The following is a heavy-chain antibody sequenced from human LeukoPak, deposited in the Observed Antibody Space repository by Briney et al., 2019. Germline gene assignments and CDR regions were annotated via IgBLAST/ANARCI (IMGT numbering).Heavy chain of an antibody. J-gene: IGHJ4*02. D-gene: IGHD6-13*01. V-gene: IGHV4-38-2*02. CDR1: GYSISSGYY. CDR2: IYHSGST. Sequence: SETLSLTCTVSGYSISSGYYWGWIRQPPGKGLEWIGSIYHSGSTYYNPSLKSRVTISVDTSKNQFSLKLSSVTAADTAVYYCARQHSEYYFDYWGQGTLVTVSS. CDR3: ARQHSEYYFDY.